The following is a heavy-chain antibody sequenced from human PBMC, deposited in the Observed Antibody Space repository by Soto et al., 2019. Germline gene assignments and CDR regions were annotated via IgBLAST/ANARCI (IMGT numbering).Heavy chain of an antibody. D-gene: IGHD3-10*01. CDR2: INHSGST. V-gene: IGHV4-34*01. CDR3: AGTLLWFGDYSFDG. CDR1: GGSFSGYY. Sequence: QVQLQQWGAGLLKPSETLSLTCAVYGGSFSGYYWSWIRQPPGKGLEWIGEINHSGSTNYNPSLKSPVALSVATPKTHYTLNLSSVTAADTAVYDCAGTLLWFGDYSFDGWGQGTLVTVAS. J-gene: IGHJ4*02.